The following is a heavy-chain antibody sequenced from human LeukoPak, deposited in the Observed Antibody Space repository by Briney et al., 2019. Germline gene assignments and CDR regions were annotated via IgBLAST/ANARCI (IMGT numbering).Heavy chain of an antibody. CDR2: INPSGGST. V-gene: IGHV1-46*01. J-gene: IGHJ5*02. CDR1: GYTFTSYY. CDR3: ARTSPFGYWFDP. Sequence: ASVKVSCKASGYTFTSYYMHWVRQAPGQGLEWMGIINPSGGSTSYAQKFQGRVTMTRDTSTSTVYMELSSLRAEDTAVYYCARTSPFGYWFDPWGQGTLVTVSS. D-gene: IGHD3-10*01.